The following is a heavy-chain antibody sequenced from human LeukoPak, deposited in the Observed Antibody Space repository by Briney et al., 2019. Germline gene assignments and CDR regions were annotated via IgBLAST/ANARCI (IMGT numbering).Heavy chain of an antibody. Sequence: GGSLRLSCAASGFTFSNYGIHWVRQAPGKGLEWVSVIYSGGSTYYADSVKGRFTISRDNSKNTLYLQMNSLRAEDTAVYYCARVLGATGSVDYWGQGTLVTVSS. V-gene: IGHV3-53*01. CDR2: IYSGGST. CDR3: ARVLGATGSVDY. J-gene: IGHJ4*02. CDR1: GFTFSNYG. D-gene: IGHD1-26*01.